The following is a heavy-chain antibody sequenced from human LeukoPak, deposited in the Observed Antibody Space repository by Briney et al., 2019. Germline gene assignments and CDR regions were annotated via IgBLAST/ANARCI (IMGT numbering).Heavy chain of an antibody. Sequence: GESLKISCKCSGYSFSSYWIGWVRQMPGKGLEWMGIIYPGDSDTRYSPSFQGQVTISVDKSISTAYLQWSSLKASDTAIYYCARPGGLRDGYNYYWGQGTLVTVSS. J-gene: IGHJ4*02. CDR2: IYPGDSDT. CDR3: ARPGGLRDGYNYY. D-gene: IGHD5-24*01. CDR1: GYSFSSYW. V-gene: IGHV5-51*01.